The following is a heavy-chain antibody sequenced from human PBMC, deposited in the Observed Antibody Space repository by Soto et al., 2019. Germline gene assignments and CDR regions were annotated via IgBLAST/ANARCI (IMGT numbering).Heavy chain of an antibody. V-gene: IGHV3-21*01. CDR2: ISSSSYI. J-gene: IGHJ6*02. CDR3: ARFLMISIFGVVTQPGYGMDV. Sequence: GGSLRLSCAASGFTFSSYSMNWVRQAPGKGLEWVSSISSSSYIYYADSVKGRFTISRDNAKNSLYLQMNSLKAEDTAVYYCARFLMISIFGVVTQPGYGMDVWGQGTTVTVSS. CDR1: GFTFSSYS. D-gene: IGHD3-3*01.